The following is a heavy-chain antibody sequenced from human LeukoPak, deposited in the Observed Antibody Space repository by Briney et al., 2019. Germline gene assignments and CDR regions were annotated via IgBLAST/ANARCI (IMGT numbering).Heavy chain of an antibody. V-gene: IGHV1-3*02. CDR2: TNAANGNT. Sequence: ASVKVSCKASGYTFSSYATHWMRQAPGQRLEWMGWTNAANGNTQYSQEFQGRVTITRDISASTAYMELGSLRSDDMAVYYCARGLSSSGWLLDYWGQGTLVTVSS. CDR3: ARGLSSSGWLLDY. D-gene: IGHD6-19*01. CDR1: GYTFSSYA. J-gene: IGHJ4*02.